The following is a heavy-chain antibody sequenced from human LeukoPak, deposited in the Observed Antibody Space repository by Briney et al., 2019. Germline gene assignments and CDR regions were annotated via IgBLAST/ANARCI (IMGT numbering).Heavy chain of an antibody. V-gene: IGHV3-7*04. J-gene: IGHJ4*02. CDR3: ARGDAFSGDH. CDR2: IHPEGNEK. Sequence: GGSLRLSCAVSGFSFTNFWMSWVRQAPGRGLEWVANIHPEGNEKYHVESVKGRFTISRDNTKNLLFLQMNGLRVEDTAVYYCARGDAFSGDHWGQGTLVTVTS. CDR1: GFSFTNFW.